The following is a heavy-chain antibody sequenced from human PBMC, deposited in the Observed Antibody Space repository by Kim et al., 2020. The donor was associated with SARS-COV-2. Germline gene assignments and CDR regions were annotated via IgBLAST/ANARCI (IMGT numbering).Heavy chain of an antibody. J-gene: IGHJ6*02. CDR1: GFTFDDYA. Sequence: GGSLRLSCAASGFTFDDYAMHWVRQAPGKGLEWVSGISWNSGSIGYADSVKGRFTISRDNAKNTLYLQMNSLRAEDTALYYCAKDLGYSGYHGGDYYYGMGVWGQGAPGSASS. CDR3: AKDLGYSGYHGGDYYYGMGV. CDR2: ISWNSGSI. V-gene: IGHV3-9*01. D-gene: IGHD5-12*01.